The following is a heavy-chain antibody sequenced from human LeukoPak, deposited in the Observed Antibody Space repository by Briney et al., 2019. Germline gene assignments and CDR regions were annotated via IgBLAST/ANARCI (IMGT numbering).Heavy chain of an antibody. D-gene: IGHD3-16*01. CDR1: GGSISITGIS. J-gene: IGHJ5*02. CDR2: VYHSGST. Sequence: PSETLSLTCTVSGGSISITGISWNWVRQPPRKGLEWIGCVYHSGSTYLNPSLKSRVTMSVDKSKNQFSLKLNSVTAADTAVYFCPRDIWGNSAWGQGTLVTVSS. CDR3: PRDIWGNSA. V-gene: IGHV4-30-2*01.